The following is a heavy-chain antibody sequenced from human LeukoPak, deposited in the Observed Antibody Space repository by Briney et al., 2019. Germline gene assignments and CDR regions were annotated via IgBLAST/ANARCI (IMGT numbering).Heavy chain of an antibody. V-gene: IGHV1-2*02. CDR3: ARGRSGGSCPPQY. CDR2: INPNSGGT. J-gene: IGHJ4*02. D-gene: IGHD2-15*01. Sequence: ASMRVSCKASGYTFTGYYMHWVRQAPGQGLEWMGWINPNSGGTNYAQKFQGRVTMTRDTSISTAYMELSRLRSDDTAVYYCARGRSGGSCPPQYWGQGTLVTVSS. CDR1: GYTFTGYY.